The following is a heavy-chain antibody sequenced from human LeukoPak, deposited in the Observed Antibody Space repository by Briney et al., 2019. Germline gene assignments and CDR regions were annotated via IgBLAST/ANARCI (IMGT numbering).Heavy chain of an antibody. CDR1: GGSISSYY. D-gene: IGHD3-10*01. V-gene: IGHV4-59*12. J-gene: IGHJ6*04. Sequence: ASETLSLTCTVSGGSISSYYWSWIRQPPGKGLEWIGYIFYSGSTNYNPSLKSRVTISVDTSKNQFSLKLSSVTAADTAVYYCARGRRSNYYGSGSYYPKTPYYYGMDVWGKGTTVTVSS. CDR2: IFYSGST. CDR3: ARGRRSNYYGSGSYYPKTPYYYGMDV.